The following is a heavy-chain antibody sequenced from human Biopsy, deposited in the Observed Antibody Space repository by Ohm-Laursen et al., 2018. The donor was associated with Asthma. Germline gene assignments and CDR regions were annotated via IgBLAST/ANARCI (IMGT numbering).Heavy chain of an antibody. Sequence: TLSLTCAVSGGSLTPTSHYWDWIRQAPGKGLEWIGYISYGGKTSYNPSLKNRVTISKDTSRNQFSLRLTSVTAADTAVYFCARRITIFGVVQKDHGMDAWGQGTTVIVSS. CDR2: ISYGGKT. V-gene: IGHV4-39*01. D-gene: IGHD3-3*01. CDR1: GGSLTPTSHY. CDR3: ARRITIFGVVQKDHGMDA. J-gene: IGHJ6*02.